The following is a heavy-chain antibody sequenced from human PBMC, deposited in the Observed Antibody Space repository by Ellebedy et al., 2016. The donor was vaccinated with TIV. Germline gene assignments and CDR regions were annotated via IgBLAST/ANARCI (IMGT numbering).Heavy chain of an antibody. Sequence: ASVKVSXXASGYTFTSYYMHWVRQAPGQGLEWMGIINPSGGSTSYAQKFQGRVTMTRDTSTSTVYMELSSLRSEDTAVYYCARAYGDYGYFQHWGQGTLVTVSS. CDR1: GYTFTSYY. CDR2: INPSGGST. CDR3: ARAYGDYGYFQH. D-gene: IGHD4-17*01. J-gene: IGHJ1*01. V-gene: IGHV1-46*01.